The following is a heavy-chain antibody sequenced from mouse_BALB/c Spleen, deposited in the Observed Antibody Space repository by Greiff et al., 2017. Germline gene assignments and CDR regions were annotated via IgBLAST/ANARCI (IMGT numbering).Heavy chain of an antibody. Sequence: VKLQESGPGLVAPSQSLSITCTVSGFSLTGYGVIWVRQPPGKGLEWLGMIWGDGSTDYNSALKSRLSISKDNSKSQVFLKMNSLQTDDTAMYYCARKGPYGSSYFDYWGQGTTLTVSS. CDR1: GFSLTGYG. CDR3: ARKGPYGSSYFDY. D-gene: IGHD1-1*01. V-gene: IGHV2-6-7*01. CDR2: IWGDGST. J-gene: IGHJ2*01.